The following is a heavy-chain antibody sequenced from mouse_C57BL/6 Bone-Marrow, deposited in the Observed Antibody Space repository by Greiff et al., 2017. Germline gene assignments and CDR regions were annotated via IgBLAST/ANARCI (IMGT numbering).Heavy chain of an antibody. CDR3: AKGGTTVVRFDY. CDR2: INPYNGGT. V-gene: IGHV1-19*01. CDR1: GYTFTDYY. Sequence: VQLQQSGPVLVKPGASVKMSCKASGYTFTDYYMNWVKQSHGKSLEWIGVINPYNGGTSYNQKFKGKATLTVDKSSSTAYMELNSLTSEDSAVYYCAKGGTTVVRFDYWGQGTTL. J-gene: IGHJ2*01. D-gene: IGHD1-1*01.